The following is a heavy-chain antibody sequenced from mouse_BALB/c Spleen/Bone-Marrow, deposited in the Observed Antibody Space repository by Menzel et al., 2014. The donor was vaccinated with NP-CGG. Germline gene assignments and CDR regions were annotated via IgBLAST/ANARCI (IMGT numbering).Heavy chain of an antibody. CDR1: GYTFXDYY. V-gene: IGHV1-26*01. D-gene: IGHD2-14*01. J-gene: IGHJ1*01. CDR3: AMGVRLYWYFDV. CDR2: INPINGDT. Sequence: EVHLVESGPELVKPGASVKMSCKASGYTFXDYYMKWVKQSHGESLEWIGDINPINGDTFYNQKFKGKATLTVDKSSSTAYMQLDSLTSEDSAVYYCAMGVRLYWYFDVWGAGTTVTVSS.